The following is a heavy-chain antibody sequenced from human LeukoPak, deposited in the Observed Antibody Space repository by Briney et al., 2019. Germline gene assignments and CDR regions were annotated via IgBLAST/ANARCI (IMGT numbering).Heavy chain of an antibody. CDR1: GFTFSSYW. J-gene: IGHJ5*02. V-gene: IGHV3-7*01. CDR2: IKYDGSEK. Sequence: GXXLRLSCVVSGFTFSSYWMAWVRQAPGKGLDWVANIKYDGSEKYYVDSVKGRFTISRENEKNSLYLQMNSLRDEDTAIYYCVRDLVTEPTGDWFDPWGQGTLVTVSS. D-gene: IGHD2-2*01. CDR3: VRDLVTEPTGDWFDP.